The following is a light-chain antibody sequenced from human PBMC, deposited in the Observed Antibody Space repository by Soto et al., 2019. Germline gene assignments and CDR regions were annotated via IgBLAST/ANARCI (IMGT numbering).Light chain of an antibody. CDR2: AAS. V-gene: IGKV1-8*01. J-gene: IGKJ1*01. Sequence: AIRMTQSPSSFSASTGDRVTITCRASQGISSYLAWYQQKPGKAPKLLIYAASTLQSGVPSRFSGSGSETEFTLTINSLQPDDSATYYCQQYHTYWWTFGQGTKVDIK. CDR3: QQYHTYWWT. CDR1: QGISSY.